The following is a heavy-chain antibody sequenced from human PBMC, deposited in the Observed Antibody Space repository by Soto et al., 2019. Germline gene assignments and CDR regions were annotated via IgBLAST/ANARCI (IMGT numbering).Heavy chain of an antibody. CDR1: GGSFSGYY. CDR2: INHSGST. Sequence: SETLSLTCAVYGGSFSGYYWSWIRQPPGKGLEWIGEINHSGSTNYNPSLKSRVTISVDTSKNQFSLKLSSVTAADTAVYYCARKSYRYCSGGSCYSAFDIWGQGTMVTVSS. CDR3: ARKSYRYCSGGSCYSAFDI. V-gene: IGHV4-34*01. D-gene: IGHD2-15*01. J-gene: IGHJ3*02.